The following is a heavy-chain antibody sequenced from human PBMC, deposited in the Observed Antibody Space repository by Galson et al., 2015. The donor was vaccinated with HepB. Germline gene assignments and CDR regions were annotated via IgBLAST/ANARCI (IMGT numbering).Heavy chain of an antibody. J-gene: IGHJ4*02. Sequence: SLRLSCAASGFTFDDYAMHWVRQAPGKGLEWVSGISWNSGSIDYADSVKGRFTISRDNAKNSLYLQMNSLRAEDTALYYCAKAHVSHCTSTSCHYYFDYWGQGTQVTVSS. CDR1: GFTFDDYA. CDR2: ISWNSGSI. CDR3: AKAHVSHCTSTSCHYYFDY. V-gene: IGHV3-9*01. D-gene: IGHD2-2*01.